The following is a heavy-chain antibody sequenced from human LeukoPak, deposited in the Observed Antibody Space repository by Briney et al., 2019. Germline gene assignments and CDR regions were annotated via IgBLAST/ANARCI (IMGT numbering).Heavy chain of an antibody. CDR2: IYYSGST. CDR1: GGSISSSSYY. CDR3: ARAYDYDFWSGYYRDAFDI. V-gene: IGHV4-39*07. D-gene: IGHD3-3*01. Sequence: PSETLSLTCTVSGGSISSSSYYWGWIRQPPGKGLEWIGSIYYSGSTYYNPSLKSRVTISVDTSKNQFSLKLSSVTAADTAVYYCARAYDYDFWSGYYRDAFDIWGQGTMVTVSS. J-gene: IGHJ3*02.